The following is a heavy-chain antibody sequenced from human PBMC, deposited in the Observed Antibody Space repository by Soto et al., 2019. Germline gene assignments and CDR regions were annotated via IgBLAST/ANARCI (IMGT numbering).Heavy chain of an antibody. J-gene: IGHJ4*02. V-gene: IGHV5-10-1*01. CDR2: IDPSDSQT. CDR1: GYSFAGYW. Sequence: GESLKISCKGSGYSFAGYWITWVRQKPGKGLEWMGRIDPSDSQTYYSPSFRGHVTISVTKSITTVFMQWSSLRASDTAMYYCARQIYDSDTGPNFQYYFDSWGQGTPVTVSS. D-gene: IGHD3-22*01. CDR3: ARQIYDSDTGPNFQYYFDS.